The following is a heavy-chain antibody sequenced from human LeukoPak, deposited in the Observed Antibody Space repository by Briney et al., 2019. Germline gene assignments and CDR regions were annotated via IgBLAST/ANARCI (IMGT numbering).Heavy chain of an antibody. CDR2: IRYDGSNK. J-gene: IGHJ3*02. CDR3: AKSRSGYYQLAFDI. V-gene: IGHV3-30*02. CDR1: GFTFSSYG. D-gene: IGHD3-22*01. Sequence: GGSLRLSCAASGFTFSSYGMHWVRQAPGKGLEWVAFIRYDGSNKYYADSVKGRFTISRDNSKNTLYLQMNSLRAEGTAVYYCAKSRSGYYQLAFDIWGQGTMVTVSS.